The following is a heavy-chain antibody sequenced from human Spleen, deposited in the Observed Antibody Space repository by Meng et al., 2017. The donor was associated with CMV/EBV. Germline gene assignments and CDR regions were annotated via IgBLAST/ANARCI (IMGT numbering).Heavy chain of an antibody. V-gene: IGHV3-74*01. J-gene: IGHJ6*02. D-gene: IGHD1-26*01. CDR1: GFTFSNYA. CDR2: INSDGSST. CDR3: SRGWGSDV. Sequence: GESLKISCAASGFTFSNYAMHWVRQAPGKGLVWVSRINSDGSSTSYADSVKGRFTISRDNAKNSLYLQMNYLRDEDTAVYYCSRGWGSDVWGQGTAVTVSS.